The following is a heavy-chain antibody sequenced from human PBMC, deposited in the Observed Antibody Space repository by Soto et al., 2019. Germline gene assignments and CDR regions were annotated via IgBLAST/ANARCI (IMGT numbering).Heavy chain of an antibody. CDR3: ARGDRGGSGSPASYYFSGLDV. Sequence: EVQLVESGGGLIQPGGSLRLSCVASGFTFSEYAMTWVRQAPGKGLDWVSSVSANGDITYYADSVKGRFTISRDNSNNTLLLQMNSLRAEDTALYYCARGDRGGSGSPASYYFSGLDVWGQGTTVIVSS. V-gene: IGHV3-23*04. D-gene: IGHD3-10*01. J-gene: IGHJ6*02. CDR2: VSANGDIT. CDR1: GFTFSEYA.